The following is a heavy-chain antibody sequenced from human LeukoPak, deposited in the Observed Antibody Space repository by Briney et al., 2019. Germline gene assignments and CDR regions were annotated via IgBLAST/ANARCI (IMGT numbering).Heavy chain of an antibody. CDR1: GDTFSNYA. D-gene: IGHD3-10*01. J-gene: IGHJ4*02. Sequence: SVKVSCKASGDTFSNYAINWVRQAPGQGLEWVGGILPIIGATKNAQKLQGRVTITADESTSTVYMDLTSLRSEDTALYYCARAHFSAYNGSEWGQGTLVTVSS. CDR3: ARAHFSAYNGSE. CDR2: ILPIIGAT. V-gene: IGHV1-69*13.